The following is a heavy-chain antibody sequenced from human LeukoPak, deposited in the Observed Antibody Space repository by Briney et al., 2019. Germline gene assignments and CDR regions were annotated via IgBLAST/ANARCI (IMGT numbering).Heavy chain of an antibody. CDR1: GFTFSSYE. CDR2: INRRGHT. Sequence: PGGSLRLSCAASGFTFSSYEMNWVRQAPGKGLEWVSLINRRGHTYYADSVKGRFTISRDDSRNSVSLQMNSLRTEDTALYHCAKELNCPSDCLFFDYWGQGTLVTVSS. D-gene: IGHD2-21*02. J-gene: IGHJ4*02. V-gene: IGHV3-43*02. CDR3: AKELNCPSDCLFFDY.